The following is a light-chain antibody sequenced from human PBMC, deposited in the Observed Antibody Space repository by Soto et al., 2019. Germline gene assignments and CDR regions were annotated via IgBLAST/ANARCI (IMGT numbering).Light chain of an antibody. CDR1: SSDVGGYNY. CDR3: SSYTSSSTYV. CDR2: DVS. Sequence: QSVLTQPASVSGSPGQSIAISCTGTSSDVGGYNYVSWYQHHPGKAPKLMIYDVSNRPSGVSNRFSGSKSGNTASLTISGLQAEDEADYYCSSYTSSSTYVFGTGTXVTVL. J-gene: IGLJ1*01. V-gene: IGLV2-14*03.